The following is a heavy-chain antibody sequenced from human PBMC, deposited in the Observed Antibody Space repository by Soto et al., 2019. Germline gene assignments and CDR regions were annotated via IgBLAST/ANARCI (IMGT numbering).Heavy chain of an antibody. Sequence: WGSLRLSCAASGFTFSSYAMSWVRQAPGKGLEWVSAISGSGGSTYYADSVKGRFTISRDNSKNTLYLQMNSLRAEDTAVYYCAKAKGPTAEGDGMDVWGQGTTVTVSS. J-gene: IGHJ6*02. CDR1: GFTFSSYA. CDR2: ISGSGGST. D-gene: IGHD2-21*02. CDR3: AKAKGPTAEGDGMDV. V-gene: IGHV3-23*01.